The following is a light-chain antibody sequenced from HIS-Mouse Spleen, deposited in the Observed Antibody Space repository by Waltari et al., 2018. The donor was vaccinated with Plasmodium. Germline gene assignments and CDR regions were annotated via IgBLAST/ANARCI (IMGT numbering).Light chain of an antibody. CDR1: RSVSSSY. V-gene: IGKV3-20*01. CDR3: QQYGSSPIT. Sequence: EFVLPHPPGTLPLSPGERATLSCRPIRSVSSSYLAWYQQKPGQAPRLLIYGASSRATGIPDRFSGSGSGTDFTLTISRLEPEDFAVYYCQQYGSSPITFGQGTRLEIK. CDR2: GAS. J-gene: IGKJ5*01.